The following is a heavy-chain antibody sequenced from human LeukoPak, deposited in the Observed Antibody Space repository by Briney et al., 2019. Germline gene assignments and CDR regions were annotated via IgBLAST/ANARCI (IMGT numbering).Heavy chain of an antibody. CDR3: ANFDYVGAFDI. CDR2: INPNSGGA. Sequence: ASVKVSCKASGYTFTGYYMHWVRQAPGQGLKWMGWINPNSGGANYAQKFQGRVTMTRDTSISTAYMELSRLRSDDTAVYYCANFDYVGAFDIWGQGTMVTVSS. D-gene: IGHD4-17*01. CDR1: GYTFTGYY. J-gene: IGHJ3*02. V-gene: IGHV1-2*02.